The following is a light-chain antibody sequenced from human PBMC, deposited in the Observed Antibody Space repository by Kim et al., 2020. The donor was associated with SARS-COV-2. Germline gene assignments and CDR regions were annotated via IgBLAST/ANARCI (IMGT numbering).Light chain of an antibody. CDR1: SGSVSTSYY. J-gene: IGLJ3*02. CDR2: STN. V-gene: IGLV8-61*01. CDR3: VLYMGSGIWV. Sequence: GGTGTLTCGLSSGSVSTSYYPSWYQQAPGQAPRTLIYSTNTRSSGVPGRFSRSILGNKAALTITRAHADDESDYYCVLYMGSGIWVFGGGTQLTVL.